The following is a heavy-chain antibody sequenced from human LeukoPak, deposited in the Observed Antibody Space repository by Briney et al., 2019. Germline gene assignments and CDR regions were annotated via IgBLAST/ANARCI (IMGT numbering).Heavy chain of an antibody. D-gene: IGHD2-21*02. CDR1: GYTFPSPY. CDR3: ARDSRSGGGDPW. CDR2: INPSGGST. Sequence: GSVEGSFKASGYTFPSPYIYWGRQAPGQRGWWMGIINPSGGSTSYAQKFQGRVTMTRDTSTSTVYMELSSLRSEDTAVYYCARDSRSGGGDPWWGQGTLVTVSS. V-gene: IGHV1-46*01. J-gene: IGHJ4*02.